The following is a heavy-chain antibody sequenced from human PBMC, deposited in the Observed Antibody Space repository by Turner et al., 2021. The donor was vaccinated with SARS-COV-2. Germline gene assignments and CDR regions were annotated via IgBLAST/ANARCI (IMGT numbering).Heavy chain of an antibody. Sequence: QVQLVESGGGVVQPGRSLRLSCEASGFTFSSYGMHWVRQAPGKGLEWVAVIWYDGSNKYYADSVKGRFTISRDNSKNTLYLQMNSLRAEDMAVYYCARDPNAGYYYMDVWGKGTTVTVSS. CDR3: ARDPNAGYYYMDV. D-gene: IGHD2-8*01. CDR1: GFTFSSYG. CDR2: IWYDGSNK. V-gene: IGHV3-33*01. J-gene: IGHJ6*03.